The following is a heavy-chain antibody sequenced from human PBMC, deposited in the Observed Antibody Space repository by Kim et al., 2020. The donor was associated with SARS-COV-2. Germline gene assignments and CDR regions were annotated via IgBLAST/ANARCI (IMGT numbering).Heavy chain of an antibody. J-gene: IGHJ4*02. CDR3: ARGDSSGYYSLVY. CDR1: GGSISSGGYY. Sequence: SETLSLTCTVSGGSISSGGYYWICIPQHTGKGLEWIGYLDYSGSTYYNPSLKSRVTISVDTSKYQFSLKLCSVTAAVTAVSYCARGDSSGYYSLVYWGQGTLVTVSS. V-gene: IGHV4-31*03. D-gene: IGHD3-22*01. CDR2: LDYSGST.